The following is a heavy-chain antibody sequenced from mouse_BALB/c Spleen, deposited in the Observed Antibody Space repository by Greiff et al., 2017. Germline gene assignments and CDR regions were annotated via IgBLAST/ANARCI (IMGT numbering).Heavy chain of an antibody. CDR3: ARDNDFYAMDY. CDR1: GFTFTDYY. Sequence: EVQVVESGGGSVQPGGSLRLSCATSGFTFTDYYMSWVRQPPGKALEWLGFIRNKANGYTTEYSASVKGRFTISRDNSQSILYLQMNTLRAEDSATYYCARDNDFYAMDYWGQGTSVTVSS. CDR2: IRNKANGYTT. J-gene: IGHJ4*01. V-gene: IGHV7-3*02.